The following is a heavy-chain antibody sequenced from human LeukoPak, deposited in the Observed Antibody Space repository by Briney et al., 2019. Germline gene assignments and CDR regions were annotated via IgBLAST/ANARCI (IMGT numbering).Heavy chain of an antibody. CDR1: GGTFSSYA. CDR2: IIPIFGTA. Sequence: GASVKVSCKASGGTFSSYAISWVRQAPGQGLEWMGGIIPIFGTANYAQKFQGRVTITADESTSTAYMELSSLRSEDTAVYYCARRSGDYYYMDVWGKGTTVTVSS. CDR3: ARRSGDYYYMDV. J-gene: IGHJ6*03. V-gene: IGHV1-69*13.